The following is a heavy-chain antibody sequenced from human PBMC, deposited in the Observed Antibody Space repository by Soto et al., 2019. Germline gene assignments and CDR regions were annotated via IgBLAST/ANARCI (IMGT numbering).Heavy chain of an antibody. J-gene: IGHJ4*02. CDR3: AKGSSTSRPYYFDY. Sequence: GSLRLSCAASGFTFSNYAMSWVRQAPGKGLEWFSAITGTGADTYHADSVKARFTISRDNSKNTLFLQMNILRAEDTAIYYCAKGSSTSRPYYFDYWGRGTLVTVSS. CDR1: GFTFSNYA. D-gene: IGHD2-2*01. CDR2: ITGTGADT. V-gene: IGHV3-23*01.